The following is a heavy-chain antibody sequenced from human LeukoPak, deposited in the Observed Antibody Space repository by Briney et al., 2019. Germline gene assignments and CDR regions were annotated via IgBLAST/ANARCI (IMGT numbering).Heavy chain of an antibody. Sequence: GGSLRLSCAASGFTFSSYSMNWVRQAPGKGLEWVSSISSSSSYIYYADSVKGRFTISRDNAKNTLYLQMNSLRAEDTAVYYCARDSRGIFDYWGQGTLVTVSS. CDR2: ISSSSSYI. V-gene: IGHV3-21*01. CDR1: GFTFSSYS. D-gene: IGHD1-1*01. CDR3: ARDSRGIFDY. J-gene: IGHJ4*02.